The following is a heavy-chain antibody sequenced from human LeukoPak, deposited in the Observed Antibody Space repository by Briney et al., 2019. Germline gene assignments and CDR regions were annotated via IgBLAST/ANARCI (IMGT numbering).Heavy chain of an antibody. J-gene: IGHJ6*03. Sequence: GGSLRLSCAASGFTFDNYGINRVRQAPGKGLEWVSRIHWNGGRTGYADSVKGRFTISRDNAKNSLYLQMNNLRAEDTAIYYCTRVFYYGSRYYYMDVWGKGTTVTISS. D-gene: IGHD3-10*01. CDR1: GFTFDNYG. CDR2: IHWNGGRT. V-gene: IGHV3-20*04. CDR3: TRVFYYGSRYYYMDV.